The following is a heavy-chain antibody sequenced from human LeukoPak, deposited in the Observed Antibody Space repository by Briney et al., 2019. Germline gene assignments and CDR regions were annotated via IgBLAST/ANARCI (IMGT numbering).Heavy chain of an antibody. J-gene: IGHJ4*02. CDR1: GFTFGSYA. V-gene: IGHV3-23*01. D-gene: IGHD6-13*01. Sequence: GGSLRLSCAASGFTFGSYAMSWVRQAPGKGLEWVSAISGSGGSTYYADSVKGRFTISRDNSKNTLYLQMNSLRAEDTAVYYCARDAPSYGQQLDYFDYWGQGTLVTVSS. CDR2: ISGSGGST. CDR3: ARDAPSYGQQLDYFDY.